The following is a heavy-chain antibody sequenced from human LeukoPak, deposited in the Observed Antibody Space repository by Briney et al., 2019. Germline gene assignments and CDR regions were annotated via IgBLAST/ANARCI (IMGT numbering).Heavy chain of an antibody. CDR2: IYSDNT. J-gene: IGHJ5*02. CDR3: AKDYEPLVGVHRWGDWFDP. D-gene: IGHD1-26*01. CDR1: GFTVSSNS. V-gene: IGHV3-53*01. Sequence: GGSLRLSCTVSGFTVSSNSMSWVRQAPGKGLEWVSFIYSDNTHYSASVKGRFTISSDNSKNTLYLQMNSLRAEDTAVYYCAKDYEPLVGVHRWGDWFDPWGQGTLVTVSS.